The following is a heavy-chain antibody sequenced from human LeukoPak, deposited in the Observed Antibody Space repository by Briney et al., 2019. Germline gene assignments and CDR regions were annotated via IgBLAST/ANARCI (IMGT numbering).Heavy chain of an antibody. V-gene: IGHV5-51*01. CDR3: ARHIVERFYDSSGYIMRYYFDY. CDR1: GYTFTSHW. CDR2: ISPGDSDT. Sequence: GESLKISCKGSGYTFTSHWIGWVRQMPGKGLEWMGIISPGDSDTRYSPSFQGQVTISVDKSINTAYLQWSSLKASDTAMYYCARHIVERFYDSSGYIMRYYFDYWGQGILVTVSS. J-gene: IGHJ4*02. D-gene: IGHD3-22*01.